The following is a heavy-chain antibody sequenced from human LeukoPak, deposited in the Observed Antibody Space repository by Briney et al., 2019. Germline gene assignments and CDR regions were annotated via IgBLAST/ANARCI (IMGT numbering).Heavy chain of an antibody. Sequence: SETLSLTCTVSGGSISSYYWSWIRQPPGKGLEWIGYIYYSGSTNYNPSLKSRVTISVDTSKNQFSLKLSSVTAADTAVYYCARDMTPYYYGSGSYYNYDYWGQGTLVTVSS. CDR1: GGSISSYY. V-gene: IGHV4-59*01. CDR3: ARDMTPYYYGSGSYYNYDY. J-gene: IGHJ4*02. CDR2: IYYSGST. D-gene: IGHD3-10*01.